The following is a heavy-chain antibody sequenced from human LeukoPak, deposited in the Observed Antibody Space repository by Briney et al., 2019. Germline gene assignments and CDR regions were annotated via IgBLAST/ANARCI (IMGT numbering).Heavy chain of an antibody. CDR2: ISSSGSTI. V-gene: IGHV3-11*04. J-gene: IGHJ6*03. Sequence: KPGGSLRLSCAASGFTFSDYYMSWVRQAPGKGLEWVSYISSSGSTIYYADSVKGRFTISRDNAKNSLYLQMNSLRAEDTAVYYCATLNPDCSSTSCYLGYYYYYMDVWGKGTTVTVSS. D-gene: IGHD2-2*01. CDR3: ATLNPDCSSTSCYLGYYYYYMDV. CDR1: GFTFSDYY.